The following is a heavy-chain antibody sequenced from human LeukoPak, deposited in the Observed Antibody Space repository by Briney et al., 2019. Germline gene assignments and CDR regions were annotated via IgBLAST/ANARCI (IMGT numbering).Heavy chain of an antibody. CDR3: ARDTRYRSSERSYYMDV. J-gene: IGHJ6*03. D-gene: IGHD1-26*01. V-gene: IGHV3-30*01. CDR1: GFPFSSYA. CDR2: IFYDGTNT. Sequence: HPGGPLRLSCAASGFPFSSYAMPWVRQAPGKGREGVAAIFYDGTNTYYADSVKGRFTISRDNSKNTLYLQMNSLRVEDTAVYYCARDTRYRSSERSYYMDVWGTGTTVTVSS.